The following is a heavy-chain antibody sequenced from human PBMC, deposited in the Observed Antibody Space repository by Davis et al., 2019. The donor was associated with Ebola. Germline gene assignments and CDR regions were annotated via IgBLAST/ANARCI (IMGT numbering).Heavy chain of an antibody. J-gene: IGHJ4*02. D-gene: IGHD2/OR15-2a*01. CDR2: IYPGESDT. Sequence: GESLKISCKGSGYSFTTYWIAWVRQTPAKGLEWMGIIYPGESDTRYSPSFEGQVTISVDRSISTAYLQWSSLKASDTAMYYCARQESLYGSSDYWGQGTLVTVSS. V-gene: IGHV5-51*01. CDR3: ARQESLYGSSDY. CDR1: GYSFTTYW.